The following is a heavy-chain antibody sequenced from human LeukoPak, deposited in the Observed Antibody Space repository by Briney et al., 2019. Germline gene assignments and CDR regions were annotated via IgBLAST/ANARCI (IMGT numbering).Heavy chain of an antibody. Sequence: GGSPRLSCAASGFTFSTSWMNWVRQAPGKGLEWVANIKQDGSEKYYVDSVKGRFTISRDNAESSLYLQMNSLRAEDTAVYYCAATNWFDPWGQGTLVIVSS. CDR1: GFTFSTSW. J-gene: IGHJ5*02. V-gene: IGHV3-7*01. CDR2: IKQDGSEK. CDR3: AATNWFDP.